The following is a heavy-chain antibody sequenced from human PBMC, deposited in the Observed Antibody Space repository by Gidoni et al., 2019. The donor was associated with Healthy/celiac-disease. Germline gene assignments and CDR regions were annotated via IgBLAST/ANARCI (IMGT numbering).Heavy chain of an antibody. J-gene: IGHJ6*02. CDR2: IIWNSGSI. Sequence: EVQLVESGGGLVQPGRSLRLSCAASGFTFDDYAMHWVRQAPGKGLEWVSGIIWNSGSIGYADSVKGRFTISRDNAKNSLYLQMNSLRAEDTALYYCAKDIRAMIALEKPLSYYYGMDVWGQGTTVTVSS. CDR3: AKDIRAMIALEKPLSYYYGMDV. CDR1: GFTFDDYA. D-gene: IGHD3-22*01. V-gene: IGHV3-9*01.